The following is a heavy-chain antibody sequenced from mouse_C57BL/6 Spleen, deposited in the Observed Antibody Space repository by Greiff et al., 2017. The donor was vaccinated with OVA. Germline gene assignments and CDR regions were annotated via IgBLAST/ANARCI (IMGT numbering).Heavy chain of an antibody. J-gene: IGHJ4*01. V-gene: IGHV1-69*01. D-gene: IGHD1-1*01. CDR1: GYTFTSYW. CDR2: IDPSDSYT. CDR3: ARSDYYGSSYGAMDY. Sequence: VQLQQPGAELVMPGASVKLSCKASGYTFTSYWMHWVKQRPGQGLEWIGEIDPSDSYTNYNQKFKGKSTLTVDKSSSTAYMQLSSLTSEDSAVYYCARSDYYGSSYGAMDYWGQGTSVTVSS.